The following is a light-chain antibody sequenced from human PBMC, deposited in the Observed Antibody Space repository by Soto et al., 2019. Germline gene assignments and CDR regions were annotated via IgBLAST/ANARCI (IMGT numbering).Light chain of an antibody. CDR1: QSLSRSY. CDR3: QQYGSSPYT. CDR2: DAS. V-gene: IGKV3-20*01. J-gene: IGKJ2*01. Sequence: EIGLTQSPGTLSLSPGERATLSCRASQSLSRSYLAWYQQRPGQAPRLLIYDASSRATGIPDRFSGGGSGTDFTLTINRLEPEDCAVSYCQQYGSSPYTFGQGTKLEIQ.